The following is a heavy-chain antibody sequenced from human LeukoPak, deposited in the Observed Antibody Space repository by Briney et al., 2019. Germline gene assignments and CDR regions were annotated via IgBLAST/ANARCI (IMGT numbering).Heavy chain of an antibody. CDR1: GYTFTSYG. CDR2: ISAYNGNT. CDR3: ARDNRYYDFWSGYPNYYYGMDV. V-gene: IGHV1-18*04. Sequence: ASVKVSCKASGYTFTSYGISWVRQAPGQGLEWMGWISAYNGNTNYAQKLQGRVTMTTDTSTSTAYMELRSLRSDDTAVYYCARDNRYYDFWSGYPNYYYGMDVWGQGTTVTVSS. D-gene: IGHD3-3*01. J-gene: IGHJ6*02.